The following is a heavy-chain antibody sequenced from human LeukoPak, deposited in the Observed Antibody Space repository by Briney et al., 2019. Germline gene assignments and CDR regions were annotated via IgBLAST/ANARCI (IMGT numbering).Heavy chain of an antibody. V-gene: IGHV3-53*01. CDR2: IYNDGST. CDR1: GFTFSNYA. Sequence: GGSLRLSCAASGFTFSNYAMSWVRQGPGKGLEWVSIIYNDGSTYYADSMKGRFTISRDNSKNTLYLQVNSLRAEDTAMYYCARNILFAFDIWGQGTMVTVSS. CDR3: ARNILFAFDI. J-gene: IGHJ3*02.